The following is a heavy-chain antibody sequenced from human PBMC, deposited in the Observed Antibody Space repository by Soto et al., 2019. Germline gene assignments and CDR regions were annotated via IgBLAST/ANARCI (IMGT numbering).Heavy chain of an antibody. CDR3: ARVPYSYGWRDGMDV. D-gene: IGHD5-18*01. Sequence: SETLSLTCTVSGGSISSGGYYWSWIRQHPGKGLEWIGYIYYSGSTYYNPSLKSRVTISVDTSKNQFSLKLSSVTAADTAVYYCARVPYSYGWRDGMDVWGQGTTVTVPS. CDR1: GGSISSGGYY. J-gene: IGHJ6*02. CDR2: IYYSGST. V-gene: IGHV4-31*03.